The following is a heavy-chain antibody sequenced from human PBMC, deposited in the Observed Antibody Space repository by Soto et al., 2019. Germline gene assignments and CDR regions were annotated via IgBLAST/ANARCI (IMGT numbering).Heavy chain of an antibody. D-gene: IGHD2-2*01. CDR1: GYTFSNYG. CDR2: ISLYSDGT. CDR3: ARVVPGAEAWFGP. Sequence: ASVKVSCKTSGYTFSNYGITWVRQAPGQPLEWLGWISLYSDGTNYAQKFQGRVSMTTDTSTTTAYMELRNLRSDDTAVYYCARVVPGAEAWFGPWGQGTPVTVSS. J-gene: IGHJ5*02. V-gene: IGHV1-18*01.